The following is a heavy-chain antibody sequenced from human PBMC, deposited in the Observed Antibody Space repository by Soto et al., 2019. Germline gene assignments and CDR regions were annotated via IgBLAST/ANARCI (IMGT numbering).Heavy chain of an antibody. J-gene: IGHJ4*02. CDR1: GGSISSGGYS. V-gene: IGHV4-30-2*01. Sequence: TLSLTCAVSGGSISSGGYSWSWIRQPPGKGLEWIGYIYHSGSTYYNPSLKSRVTISVDRSKNQFSLKLSSVTAADTAVYYCAAHPLYYYDSSGPIDYWGQGTLVTVSS. CDR2: IYHSGST. CDR3: AAHPLYYYDSSGPIDY. D-gene: IGHD3-22*01.